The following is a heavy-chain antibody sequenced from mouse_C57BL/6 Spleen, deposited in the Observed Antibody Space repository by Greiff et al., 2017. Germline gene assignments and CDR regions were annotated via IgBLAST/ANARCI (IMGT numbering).Heavy chain of an antibody. Sequence: EVQLQQSVAELVRPGASVKLSCTASGFNIKNTYMHWVKQRPEQRLEWIGRIDPANGNTKYAPKFPGKATITADTSSNTAYLQLSSLTSDGTAIYYCASYYYGPYYYAMDYWGQGTSVTVSS. J-gene: IGHJ4*01. CDR2: IDPANGNT. CDR1: GFNIKNTY. D-gene: IGHD1-1*01. V-gene: IGHV14-3*01. CDR3: ASYYYGPYYYAMDY.